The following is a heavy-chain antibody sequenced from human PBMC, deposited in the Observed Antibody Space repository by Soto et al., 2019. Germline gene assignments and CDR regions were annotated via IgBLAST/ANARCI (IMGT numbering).Heavy chain of an antibody. Sequence: GGSLRLSCAASGFTFSSYAMSWVRQAPGKGLEWVSAISGSGGSTYYADSVKGRFTISRDNSKNTLYLQMNSLRDEDTAVYYCARPEYSSSSYGMDVWGQGTTVTVSS. CDR1: GFTFSSYA. CDR2: ISGSGGST. V-gene: IGHV3-23*01. CDR3: ARPEYSSSSYGMDV. J-gene: IGHJ6*02. D-gene: IGHD6-6*01.